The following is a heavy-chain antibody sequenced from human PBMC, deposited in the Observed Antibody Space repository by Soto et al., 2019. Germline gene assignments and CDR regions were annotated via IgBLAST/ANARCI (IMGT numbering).Heavy chain of an antibody. V-gene: IGHV1-69*12. CDR3: ASTPYSSGYLIY. Sequence: QVQLVQSGAEVKKPGSSVKGSCMASGDTFSSYAIRWVRQAPGQGLEWMGGIIPIFGTANYAQKFQGRVTITADESTSTAYMELSSLRSEDTAVYYCASTPYSSGYLIYWGQGTLVTVSS. D-gene: IGHD3-22*01. CDR2: IIPIFGTA. J-gene: IGHJ4*02. CDR1: GDTFSSYA.